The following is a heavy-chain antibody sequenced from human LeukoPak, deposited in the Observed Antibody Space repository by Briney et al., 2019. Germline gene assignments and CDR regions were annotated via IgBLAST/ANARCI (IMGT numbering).Heavy chain of an antibody. Sequence: GGSLRLSCAASGFTFSSYEMNWVRQAPGKGLEWVSYISSSGSTIYYADSVKGRFTISRDNAKNSLYLQMKSLRAEDTAVYYCARVYFYCSGGTCYPVPYYYYGMDVWGQGTTVTVSS. V-gene: IGHV3-48*03. J-gene: IGHJ6*02. D-gene: IGHD2-15*01. CDR2: ISSSGSTI. CDR3: ARVYFYCSGGTCYPVPYYYYGMDV. CDR1: GFTFSSYE.